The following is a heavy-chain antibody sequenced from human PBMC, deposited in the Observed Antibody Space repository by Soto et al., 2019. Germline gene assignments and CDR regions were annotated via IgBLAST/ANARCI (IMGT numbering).Heavy chain of an antibody. CDR3: AGGSGYYFRYFDY. Sequence: QVQLQESGPGLVKPSQTLSLTCTVSGGSISSGDYYWSWIRQAPGRGLEWIGYIYYSGSTHYTGSTHYNPSFKSRLTISGDPPKNQFSLKLSSLTAADTAVYYCAGGSGYYFRYFDYWGQGTLVTVSS. CDR1: GGSISSGDYY. J-gene: IGHJ4*02. CDR2: IYYSGSTHYTGST. V-gene: IGHV4-30-4*01. D-gene: IGHD3-22*01.